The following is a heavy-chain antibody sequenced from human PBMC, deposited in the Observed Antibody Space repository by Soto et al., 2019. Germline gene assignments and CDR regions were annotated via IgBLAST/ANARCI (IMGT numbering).Heavy chain of an antibody. J-gene: IGHJ4*02. D-gene: IGHD6-6*01. CDR1: GFTFGDYA. CDR2: IRSKAYGGTT. CDR3: TRGRHPAGPSSSVNYFDY. Sequence: NPGGSLRLSCTASGFTFGDYAMSWFRQAPGKGLEWVGFIRSKAYGGTTEYAASVKGRFTISRDDSKSIAYLQMNSLKTEDTAVYYCTRGRHPAGPSSSVNYFDYWGQGTLVTVSS. V-gene: IGHV3-49*05.